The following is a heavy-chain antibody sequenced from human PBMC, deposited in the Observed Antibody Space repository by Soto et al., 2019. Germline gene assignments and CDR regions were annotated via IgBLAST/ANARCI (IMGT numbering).Heavy chain of an antibody. D-gene: IGHD3-10*01. CDR1: GGSISSGDYH. V-gene: IGHV4-30-4*01. Sequence: SETLSLTCTVSGGSISSGDYHWSWIRQPPGKGLEWIGYIYYSGSTYYNPSLKSRVTISVDTSKNQFSLKLSSVTAADTAVYYCARAMVRGVIRYYYYGMDVWGQGTTVTVSS. J-gene: IGHJ6*02. CDR3: ARAMVRGVIRYYYYGMDV. CDR2: IYYSGST.